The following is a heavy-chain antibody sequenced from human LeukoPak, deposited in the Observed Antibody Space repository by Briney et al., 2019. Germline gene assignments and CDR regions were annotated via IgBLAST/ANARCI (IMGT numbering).Heavy chain of an antibody. J-gene: IGHJ6*03. CDR2: INHSGST. Sequence: SETLSLTCAVYGGSFSGYYWSWIRQPPGKGLEWIGEINHSGSTNYNPSLKSRVTISVDTSKNQFSLKLSSVTAADTAVYYCARGADTVTTSYYYYYYMGVWGKGTTVTVSS. V-gene: IGHV4-34*01. CDR3: ARGADTVTTSYYYYYYMGV. D-gene: IGHD4-17*01. CDR1: GGSFSGYY.